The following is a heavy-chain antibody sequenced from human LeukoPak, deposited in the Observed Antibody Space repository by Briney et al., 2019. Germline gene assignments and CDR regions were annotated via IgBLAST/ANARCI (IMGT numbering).Heavy chain of an antibody. V-gene: IGHV1-8*03. CDR1: GYTFTSYD. J-gene: IGHJ6*03. D-gene: IGHD4-23*01. Sequence: GASVKVSCKASGYTFTSYDINWVRQATGQGLEWMGWMNPNSGNTGYAQKFQGRVTITRNTSISTAYMELSSLRSEDTAVYYCARGRRTVVTPGYYYYYMDVWGRGTTVTVSS. CDR2: MNPNSGNT. CDR3: ARGRRTVVTPGYYYYYMDV.